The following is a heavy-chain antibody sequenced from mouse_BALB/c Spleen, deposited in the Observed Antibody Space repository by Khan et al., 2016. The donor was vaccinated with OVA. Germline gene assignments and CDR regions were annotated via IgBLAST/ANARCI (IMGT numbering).Heavy chain of an antibody. CDR1: GYSITSGYG. CDR3: ARTARIKY. CDR2: ISYSGST. V-gene: IGHV3-2*02. D-gene: IGHD1-2*01. J-gene: IGHJ2*01. Sequence: VQLQQSGPGLVKPSQSLSLTCTVTGYSITSGYGWNWIRQFPGNKLEWMGYISYSGSTNYNPSLKSRISITRDTSKNQFFLQLNSVTTEDTATYYCARTARIKYWGQGTTLTVSS.